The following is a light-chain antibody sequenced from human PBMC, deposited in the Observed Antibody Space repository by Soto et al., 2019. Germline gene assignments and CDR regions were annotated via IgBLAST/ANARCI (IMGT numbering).Light chain of an antibody. CDR1: SSDVGGYNY. V-gene: IGLV2-14*01. J-gene: IGLJ1*01. Sequence: QSVLTQPASVSGSPGQSITISCTGTSSDVGGYNYVSWYQQHPGEAPKLMIYDVSNRPSGVSNRFSGSKSGNTASLTISGLQVEDEADYYCNSYTSRSSTTYVFGTGTKVTV. CDR2: DVS. CDR3: NSYTSRSSTTYV.